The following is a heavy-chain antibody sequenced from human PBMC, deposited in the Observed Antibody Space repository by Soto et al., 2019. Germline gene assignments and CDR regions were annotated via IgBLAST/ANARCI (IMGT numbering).Heavy chain of an antibody. CDR2: ISYDGSNK. V-gene: IGHV3-30-3*01. D-gene: IGHD3-3*01. Sequence: QVQLVESGGGVVQPGRSLRLSCAASGFTFSSYAMHWVRQAPGKGLECVAVISYDGSNKYYADSVKGRFTISRDNSNNKLYLQMNSLIAEDTAVYYCARDRDYDFWSGYYGMDVWGQGTTVTVSS. CDR1: GFTFSSYA. CDR3: ARDRDYDFWSGYYGMDV. J-gene: IGHJ6*02.